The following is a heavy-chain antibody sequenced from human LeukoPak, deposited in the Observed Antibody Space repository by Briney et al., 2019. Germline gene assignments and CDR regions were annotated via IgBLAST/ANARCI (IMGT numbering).Heavy chain of an antibody. V-gene: IGHV1-69*02. D-gene: IGHD6-13*01. CDR2: IIPILGIA. CDR1: GGTFSSYT. CDR3: ASDRSSAVDAFDI. J-gene: IGHJ3*02. Sequence: SVKVSCKASGGTFSSYTISWVRQAPGQGLEWMGRIIPILGIANYAQKFQGRVTITADTSTSTAYMELSSLRSEDTAVYYCASDRSSAVDAFDIWGQGTMVTVSS.